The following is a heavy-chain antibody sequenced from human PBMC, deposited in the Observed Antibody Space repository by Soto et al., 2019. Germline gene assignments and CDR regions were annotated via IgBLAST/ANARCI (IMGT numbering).Heavy chain of an antibody. CDR3: ARGRLTVTMWDPFDY. V-gene: IGHV1-46*03. CDR1: GYTFTSYY. J-gene: IGHJ4*02. Sequence: ASVKVSCKASGYTFTSYYMHWVRQAPGQGLEWMGIINPSGGSTSYAQKFQGRVTMTRDTSTSTVYMELSSLRSEDTAVYYCARGRLTVTMWDPFDYWGQGTLVTVSS. CDR2: INPSGGST. D-gene: IGHD4-17*01.